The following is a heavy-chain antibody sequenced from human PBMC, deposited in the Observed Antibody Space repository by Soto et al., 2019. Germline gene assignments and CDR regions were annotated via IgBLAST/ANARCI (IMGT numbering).Heavy chain of an antibody. V-gene: IGHV1-46*01. Sequence: QVQLVQSGAEVKKPGASVRVSCKASGYTFTNYYMHWVRQAPGQGLEWMGLIDPSAGFTSYRRKFQGRVTMTRDTSTSTVYMQPRGLTSEDTAVYYCAAGGDGYKDWGQGTLVTVSS. CDR3: AAGGDGYKD. D-gene: IGHD3-16*01. CDR2: IDPSAGFT. CDR1: GYTFTNYY. J-gene: IGHJ4*02.